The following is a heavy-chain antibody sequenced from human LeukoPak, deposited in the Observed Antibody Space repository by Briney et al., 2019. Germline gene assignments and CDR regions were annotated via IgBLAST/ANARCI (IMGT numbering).Heavy chain of an antibody. D-gene: IGHD1-14*01. CDR3: ARDVGIG. Sequence: GGSLRLSCAASGFTFSSYTIHWVRQAPGKGLEWVSLIYTGGSTYYADSVKGRFTISRDNSKNTLYLQMNSLRAEDTAVYYCARDVGIGWGQGTMVTVSS. J-gene: IGHJ3*01. CDR1: GFTFSSYT. CDR2: IYTGGST. V-gene: IGHV3-66*01.